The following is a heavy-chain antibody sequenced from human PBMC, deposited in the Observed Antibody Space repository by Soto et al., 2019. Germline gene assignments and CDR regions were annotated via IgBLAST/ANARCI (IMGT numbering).Heavy chain of an antibody. CDR3: AANWNFGLNF. V-gene: IGHV3-11*03. CDR2: ISSSLGHT. Sequence: GGSLRPSCVASGFDFSDFHISCVRQAPGKGLEWISYISSSLGHTDYAESVKGRFTISRDNAKSSVFLEMSDLRSDDTAVYYCAANWNFGLNFWGQGTLVTVSS. J-gene: IGHJ4*02. D-gene: IGHD1-1*01. CDR1: GFDFSDFH.